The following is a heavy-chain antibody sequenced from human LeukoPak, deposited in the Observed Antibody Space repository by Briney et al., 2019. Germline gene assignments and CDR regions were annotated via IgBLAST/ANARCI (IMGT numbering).Heavy chain of an antibody. CDR3: ARDLIGRPGY. Sequence: GGSLRLSCAASGFTFSSYGMHWVRQAPGKGLEWVAFIRYDGSNKYYADSVKGRFTISRDNAKNSLYLQMNSLRAEDTAVYYCARDLIGRPGYWGQGTLVTVSS. J-gene: IGHJ4*02. V-gene: IGHV3-30*02. D-gene: IGHD1-26*01. CDR1: GFTFSSYG. CDR2: IRYDGSNK.